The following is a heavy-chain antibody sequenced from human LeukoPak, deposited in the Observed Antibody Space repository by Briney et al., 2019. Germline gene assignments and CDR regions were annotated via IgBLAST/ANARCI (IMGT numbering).Heavy chain of an antibody. CDR3: GRHFTGTSGNYYTDS. CDR2: ISSPGSN. Sequence: PSETLSLTCTVSGDSISNNYWNWIRHPPGKGLEWIGYISSPGSNDYNPSLKSRVTISVDTSRNLFSLRLASVTAADTAVYYCGRHFTGTSGNYYTDSWGQGTLVTVSS. J-gene: IGHJ5*01. V-gene: IGHV4-59*08. CDR1: GDSISNNY. D-gene: IGHD3-10*01.